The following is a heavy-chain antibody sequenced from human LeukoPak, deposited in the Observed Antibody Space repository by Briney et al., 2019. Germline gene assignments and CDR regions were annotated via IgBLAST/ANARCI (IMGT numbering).Heavy chain of an antibody. CDR1: GGSISSYY. CDR3: ARASDDFWSGYYLDTAPVFDY. J-gene: IGHJ4*02. CDR2: IYTSGST. V-gene: IGHV4-4*07. Sequence: SETLCLTCTVSGGSISSYYWSWIRQPAGKGLEWIGRIYTSGSTNYNPSLKSRVTMSVDTSKNQFSLKLSSVTAADTAVYYCARASDDFWSGYYLDTAPVFDYWGQGTLVTVSS. D-gene: IGHD3-3*01.